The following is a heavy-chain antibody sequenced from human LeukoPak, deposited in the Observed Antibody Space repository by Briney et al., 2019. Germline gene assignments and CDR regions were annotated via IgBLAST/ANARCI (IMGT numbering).Heavy chain of an antibody. V-gene: IGHV1-46*01. CDR2: INPSGGST. D-gene: IGHD3-22*01. CDR3: ARDPRPNYYDSSGYLVYGMDV. CDR1: GYTFTSYY. Sequence: GASVKVSCKASGYTFTSYYMHWVRQAPGQGLEWMGIINPSGGSTSYAQKFQGRVTMTRDTSTSTVYMELSSLRSEDTAVYYCARDPRPNYYDSSGYLVYGMDVWGQGTTVTVSS. J-gene: IGHJ6*02.